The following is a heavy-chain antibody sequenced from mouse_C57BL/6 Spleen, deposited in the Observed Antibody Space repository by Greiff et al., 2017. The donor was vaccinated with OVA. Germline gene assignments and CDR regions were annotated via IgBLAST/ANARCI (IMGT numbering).Heavy chain of an antibody. V-gene: IGHV1-78*01. J-gene: IGHJ4*01. Sequence: VKLMESDAELVKPGASVKISCKVSGYTFTDHTIHWMKQRPEQGLEWIGYIYPRDGSTKYNEKFKGKATLPADKSSSTAYMQLNSLTSADSAVYFCARGAIYDGYYGAMDDWGQGTSVTVSS. CDR1: GYTFTDHT. CDR3: ARGAIYDGYYGAMDD. D-gene: IGHD2-3*01. CDR2: IYPRDGST.